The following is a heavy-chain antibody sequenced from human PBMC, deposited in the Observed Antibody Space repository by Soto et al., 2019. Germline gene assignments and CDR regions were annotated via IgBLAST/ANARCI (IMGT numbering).Heavy chain of an antibody. CDR3: ARGPGYCSGGSCQARAFDI. D-gene: IGHD2-15*01. CDR1: GYSFTSYG. Sequence: ASVKVSCKASGYSFTSYGISWVRQAPGQGLEWMGWISAYNGNTNYAQKLQGRVTMTTDTSTSTAYMELRSLRSDDTAVYYCARGPGYCSGGSCQARAFDIWGQGTMVTVSS. CDR2: ISAYNGNT. V-gene: IGHV1-18*01. J-gene: IGHJ3*02.